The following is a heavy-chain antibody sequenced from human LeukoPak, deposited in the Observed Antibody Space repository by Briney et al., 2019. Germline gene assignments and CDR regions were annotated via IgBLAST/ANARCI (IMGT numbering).Heavy chain of an antibody. CDR2: ISYDGSNK. D-gene: IGHD5-18*01. J-gene: IGHJ4*02. Sequence: GGSLRLSCAASGFTFSSYAMSWVRQAPGKGLEWVAVISYDGSNKYYADSVKGRFTISRDNSKNTLYLQMNSLRAEGTAVYYCARGLVDTATASDYWGQGTLVTVSS. CDR1: GFTFSSYA. CDR3: ARGLVDTATASDY. V-gene: IGHV3-30-3*01.